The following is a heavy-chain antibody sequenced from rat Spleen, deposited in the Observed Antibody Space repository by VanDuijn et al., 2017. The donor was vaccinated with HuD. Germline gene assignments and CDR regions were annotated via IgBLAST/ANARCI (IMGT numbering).Heavy chain of an antibody. CDR2: ISYDAGTT. J-gene: IGHJ2*01. D-gene: IGHD4-4*01. CDR3: AQWNSRYFTY. CDR1: GFSFSNSD. V-gene: IGHV5-29*01. Sequence: EVQLVESGGGLVQPGRSLKLSCAVSGFSFSNSDMVWVRQAPTKGLEWVATISYDAGTTYYRDSVKGRFTVSRDNAKSTLYLQMDSLRSEDTATYYCAQWNSRYFTYWGQGVMVTVSS.